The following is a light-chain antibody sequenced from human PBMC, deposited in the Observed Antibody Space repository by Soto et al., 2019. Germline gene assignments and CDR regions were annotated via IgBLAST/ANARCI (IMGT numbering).Light chain of an antibody. Sequence: QSVLTQPPSVSGAPGQRVTISCTGSSSNIGAGYDVHWYQQLPGTAPKLLIYGNSNRPSGVPDRFSGSKSGTSASLAITGLQAEDEAYYHCQSSDSSLSGWVFGGGTKLTVL. J-gene: IGLJ3*02. CDR3: QSSDSSLSGWV. V-gene: IGLV1-40*01. CDR1: SSNIGAGYD. CDR2: GNS.